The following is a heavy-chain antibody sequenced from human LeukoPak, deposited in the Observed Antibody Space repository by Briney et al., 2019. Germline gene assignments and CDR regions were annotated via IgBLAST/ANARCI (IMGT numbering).Heavy chain of an antibody. J-gene: IGHJ4*02. Sequence: ASVKVSCKASGYTFTGYYMHWVRQAPGQGLEWMGIINPSGGSTSYAQKFQGRVTMTRDTSTSTVYMELSSLRSEDTAVYYCARVGFPLGYCSGGSCHGGIDYWGQGTLVTVSS. CDR2: INPSGGST. CDR1: GYTFTGYY. CDR3: ARVGFPLGYCSGGSCHGGIDY. V-gene: IGHV1-46*01. D-gene: IGHD2-15*01.